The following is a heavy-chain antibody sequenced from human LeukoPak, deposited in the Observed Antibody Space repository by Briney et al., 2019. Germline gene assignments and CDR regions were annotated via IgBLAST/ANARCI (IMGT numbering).Heavy chain of an antibody. Sequence: PGGSLRLSCAASGFTFSSYAMHWVRQAPGKGLEWVAVISYDGSNKYYADSVKGRFTISRDNVKNTLYLQMNSLRAEDTAVYYCARVVVPAAPGPYDYWGQGTLVTVSS. CDR2: ISYDGSNK. D-gene: IGHD2-2*01. V-gene: IGHV3-30-3*01. J-gene: IGHJ4*02. CDR1: GFTFSSYA. CDR3: ARVVVPAAPGPYDY.